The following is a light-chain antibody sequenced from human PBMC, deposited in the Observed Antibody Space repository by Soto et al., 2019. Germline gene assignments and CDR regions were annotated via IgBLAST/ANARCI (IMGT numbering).Light chain of an antibody. CDR1: QTISSNY. CDR2: GTS. Sequence: EIVLTQSPGTLSVSPGERATLSCRASQTISSNYLAWYQQKPGQAPSLLIYGTSSRATGIPDRFSGSGSGTDFILTISRLEPEDSAIFYCQQYGIWTFGHGTNVEIK. CDR3: QQYGIWT. J-gene: IGKJ1*01. V-gene: IGKV3-20*01.